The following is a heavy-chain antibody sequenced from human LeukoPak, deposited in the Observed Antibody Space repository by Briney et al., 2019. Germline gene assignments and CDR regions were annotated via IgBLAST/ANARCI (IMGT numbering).Heavy chain of an antibody. CDR2: IYYSGST. CDR1: GGSISSYY. Sequence: PSETLSLTCTVSGGSISSYYWSWIRQPPGKGLEWIGYIYYSGSTNYNPSLKSRVTISVDTSKNQFSLKLSSVTAADTAVYYCARSSGLRLRPINYFDYWGQGTLVTVSS. CDR3: ARSSGLRLRPINYFDY. V-gene: IGHV4-59*08. J-gene: IGHJ4*02. D-gene: IGHD5-12*01.